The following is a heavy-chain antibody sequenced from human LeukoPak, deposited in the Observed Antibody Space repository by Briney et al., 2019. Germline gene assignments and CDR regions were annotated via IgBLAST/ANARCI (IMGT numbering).Heavy chain of an antibody. CDR3: ARSDGWYFDL. V-gene: IGHV4-39*01. CDR1: GGSISSSSYY. Sequence: SETLSPTCTVSGGSISSSSYYWGWIRQPPGKGLEWIGSIYYSGSTYYNPSLKSRVTISVDTSKNQFSLKLSSVTAADTAVYYCARSDGWYFDLWGRGTLVTVSS. CDR2: IYYSGST. J-gene: IGHJ2*01.